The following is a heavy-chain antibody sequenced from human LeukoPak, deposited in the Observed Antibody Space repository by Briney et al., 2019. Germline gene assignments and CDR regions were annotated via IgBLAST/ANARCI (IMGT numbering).Heavy chain of an antibody. D-gene: IGHD2-15*01. Sequence: GGSLRLSCAASGFTFSTYAMSWVRQAPGKGLEWVSVISGSSNNTYYADSVKGRFTISRDNSKNTLSLQMSSLRAEDTAVYYCAKDNGGNGGSWYSPVDFWGQGTLVTVSS. CDR2: ISGSSNNT. CDR1: GFTFSTYA. V-gene: IGHV3-23*01. J-gene: IGHJ4*02. CDR3: AKDNGGNGGSWYSPVDF.